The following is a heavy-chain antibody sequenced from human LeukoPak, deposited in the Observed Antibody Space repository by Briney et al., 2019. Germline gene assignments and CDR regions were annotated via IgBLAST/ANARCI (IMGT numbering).Heavy chain of an antibody. CDR1: GDTFTSYD. CDR2: MNPNSGNT. Sequence: ASVKVSCKASGDTFTSYDINWVRQATGQGHEWMGWMNPNSGNTGYTQKFQGRVTMTTDTSTSTAYMELRSLRSDDTAVYYCARVMGVAGYDAFDIWGQGTMVTVSS. V-gene: IGHV1-8*01. CDR3: ARVMGVAGYDAFDI. J-gene: IGHJ3*02. D-gene: IGHD6-19*01.